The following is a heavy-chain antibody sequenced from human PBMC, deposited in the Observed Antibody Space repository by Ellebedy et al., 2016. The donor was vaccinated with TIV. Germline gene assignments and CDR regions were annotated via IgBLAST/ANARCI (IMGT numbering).Heavy chain of an antibody. Sequence: MPSETLSLTCAVYGGSFSGYYWSWIRQPAGKGLEWIGRIYTSGSTNYNPSLKSRVTMSVDTSKNQFSLKLSSVTAADTAVYYCARDRHYYGSGSYYQYWGQGTLVTVSS. V-gene: IGHV4-4*07. CDR1: GGSFSGYY. CDR3: ARDRHYYGSGSYYQY. D-gene: IGHD3-10*01. CDR2: IYTSGST. J-gene: IGHJ4*02.